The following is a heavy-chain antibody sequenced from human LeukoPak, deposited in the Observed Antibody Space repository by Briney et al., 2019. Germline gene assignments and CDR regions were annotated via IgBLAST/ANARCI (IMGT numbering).Heavy chain of an antibody. Sequence: GGSLRLSCAASGFTFSSYDMHWVRQAAGKGLEWVSAIGTAGDTYYPGSVKGRFTISRENAKNSLYLQMNSLRAGDTAVYYCARQVATGGHGAFDIWGQGTMVTVSS. CDR3: ARQVATGGHGAFDI. D-gene: IGHD5-12*01. CDR2: IGTAGDT. V-gene: IGHV3-13*01. CDR1: GFTFSSYD. J-gene: IGHJ3*02.